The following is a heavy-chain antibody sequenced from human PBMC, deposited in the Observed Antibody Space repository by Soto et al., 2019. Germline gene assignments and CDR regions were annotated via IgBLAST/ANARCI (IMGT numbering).Heavy chain of an antibody. D-gene: IGHD2-2*01. CDR2: IVPKFGTT. J-gene: IGHJ4*02. CDR1: GGTFSSYA. V-gene: IGHV1-69*13. Sequence: VASVKVSCKASGGTFSSYALSWVRQAPGQGLEWMGGIVPKFGTTTYAQKFQGRVTITADDSTSTAYMELSSLRPEDTAVYYCARDSTSWYFFDFWGLGTLVTVSS. CDR3: ARDSTSWYFFDF.